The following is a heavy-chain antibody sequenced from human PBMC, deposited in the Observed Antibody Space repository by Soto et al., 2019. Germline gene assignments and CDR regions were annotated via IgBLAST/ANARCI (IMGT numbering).Heavy chain of an antibody. V-gene: IGHV5-51*01. CDR2: VYPGDSDI. CDR1: GYTFTGYW. CDR3: ARALTGTIHPHYFDY. J-gene: IGHJ4*02. Sequence: GESLKISCKGSGYTFTGYWIGWVRQMPGKGLEWMGIVYPGDSDIRYSPSFRGQVTISIDKSVSTAYLQWNSLKASDTAMYYCARALTGTIHPHYFDYWGQGTLVTVSS. D-gene: IGHD1-7*01.